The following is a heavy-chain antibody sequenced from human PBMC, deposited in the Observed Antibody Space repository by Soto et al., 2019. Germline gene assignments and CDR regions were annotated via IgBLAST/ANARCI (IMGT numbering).Heavy chain of an antibody. CDR3: ARGVSRIAVAGTIVMDV. CDR1: GGSFSGYY. CDR2: INHSGST. Sequence: PSETLSLTCAVYGGSFSGYYWSWIRQPPGKGLEWIGEINHSGSTNYNPSLKSRVTISVDTSKNQFSLKLSSVTAADTAVYYCARGVSRIAVAGTIVMDVWGQGTTVTVSS. D-gene: IGHD6-19*01. J-gene: IGHJ6*02. V-gene: IGHV4-34*01.